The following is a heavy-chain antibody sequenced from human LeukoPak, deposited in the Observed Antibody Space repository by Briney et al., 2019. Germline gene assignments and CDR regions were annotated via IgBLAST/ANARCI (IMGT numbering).Heavy chain of an antibody. D-gene: IGHD1-7*01. CDR1: GVTFSSYA. CDR3: AKMRGELNYFDY. J-gene: IGHJ4*02. V-gene: IGHV3-23*01. CDR2: ISDNGGNT. Sequence: PGGSLRLSCAASGVTFSSYAMSWVRHTPGTGLEWVSTISDNGGNTYYADPVKGRFTISRDHSKNTLHLQMNSLRAEETAIYYCAKMRGELNYFDYWGQGTLVTVSS.